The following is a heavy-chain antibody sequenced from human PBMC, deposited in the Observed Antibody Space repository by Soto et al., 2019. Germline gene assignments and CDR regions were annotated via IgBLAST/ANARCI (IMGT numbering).Heavy chain of an antibody. D-gene: IGHD3-3*01. V-gene: IGHV1-24*01. Sequence: GASVKVSCKVSGYTLTELSMHWVRQAPGKGLEWMGGFDPEDGETIYAQKFQGRVTMTEDTSTDTAYMELSSLRSEDTAVYYCATEEVRFLEWLNALGLYYYYGMDVWGQGTTVTVSS. CDR1: GYTLTELS. J-gene: IGHJ6*02. CDR2: FDPEDGET. CDR3: ATEEVRFLEWLNALGLYYYYGMDV.